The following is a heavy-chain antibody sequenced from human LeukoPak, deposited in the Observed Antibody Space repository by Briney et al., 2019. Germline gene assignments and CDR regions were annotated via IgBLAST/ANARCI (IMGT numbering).Heavy chain of an antibody. J-gene: IGHJ2*01. D-gene: IGHD6-13*01. CDR1: GFSLSTSGVG. Sequence: ESGPTLVKPTQTLTLTCTFSGFSLSTSGVGVGWIRQPPGKALGWLALIYWDDDKRYSPPLKSRLTITKDTSKNQVVLTMTNMDPVDTATYYCAHSAYPWGGAAGYWYFDLWGRGTLVTVSS. CDR2: IYWDDDK. CDR3: AHSAYPWGGAAGYWYFDL. V-gene: IGHV2-5*02.